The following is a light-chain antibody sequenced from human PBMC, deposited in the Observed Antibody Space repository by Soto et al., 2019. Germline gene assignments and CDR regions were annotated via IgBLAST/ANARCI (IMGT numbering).Light chain of an antibody. J-gene: IGLJ2*01. CDR2: EGS. CDR3: CSFERSITLV. Sequence: QSALTQPASVSGSPGQSITISCTGSSSDVGSYNLVSWYQQLPGEAPKLMIYEGSKWPSGVSNRFSGSKSGNTASLTISGLQAEDEADYYCCSFERSITLVFGGGTKVTVL. V-gene: IGLV2-23*01. CDR1: SSDVGSYNL.